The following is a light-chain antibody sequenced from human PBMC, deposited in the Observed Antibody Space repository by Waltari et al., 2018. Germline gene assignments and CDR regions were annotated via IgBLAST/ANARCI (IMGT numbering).Light chain of an antibody. J-gene: IGLJ3*02. CDR3: GTWDSSLSARV. CDR2: DNN. CDR1: SSHIGNNY. V-gene: IGLV1-51*01. Sequence: QSVLKQPPSVSAAPGQKVTISCSGRSSHIGNNYVSWYQQLPGTAPKLLIYDNNKRPSGIPDRFSGSKSGTSATLGITGLQTGDEADYYCGTWDSSLSARVFGGGTKLTVL.